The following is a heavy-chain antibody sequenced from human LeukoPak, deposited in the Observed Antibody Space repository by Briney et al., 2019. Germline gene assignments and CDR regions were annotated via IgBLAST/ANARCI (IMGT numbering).Heavy chain of an antibody. Sequence: SETLSLTCTVSGGSISSYYWSWIRQPPGKGLEWIGYIYTSGSTNYNPSLKSRVTISVDTSKNQFSLKLGSVTAADTAVYYCARQVSGYFYYYYYYYMDVWGKGTTVTVSS. D-gene: IGHD5-12*01. CDR2: IYTSGST. J-gene: IGHJ6*03. CDR3: ARQVSGYFYYYYYYYMDV. V-gene: IGHV4-4*09. CDR1: GGSISSYY.